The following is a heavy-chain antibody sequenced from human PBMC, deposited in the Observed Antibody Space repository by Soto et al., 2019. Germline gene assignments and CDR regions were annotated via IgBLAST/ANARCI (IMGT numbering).Heavy chain of an antibody. CDR1: GFTFSSYS. CDR3: ARVGIEQQLTPRYYYYGMDV. Sequence: EVQLVESGGGLVQPGGSLRLSCAASGFTFSSYSMNWVRQAPGKGLEWVSYISSSSSTIYYADSVKGRFTISRDNAKNSLYLQMNSLREEDTAVYYCARVGIEQQLTPRYYYYGMDVWGQGTTVTVSS. CDR2: ISSSSSTI. J-gene: IGHJ6*02. V-gene: IGHV3-48*02. D-gene: IGHD6-13*01.